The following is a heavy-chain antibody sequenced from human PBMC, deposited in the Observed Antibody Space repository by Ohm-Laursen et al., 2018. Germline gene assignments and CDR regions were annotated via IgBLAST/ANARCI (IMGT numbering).Heavy chain of an antibody. Sequence: SLRLSCAASGFTVSSYEMSWVRQAPGMGLEWVSHISNSGSAIRYADSVKGRFTISRDNAKNSLYLQMNSLRAEDTALYYCAKVPKRLHYYYGMDVWGQGTTVTVSS. CDR1: GFTVSSYE. D-gene: IGHD5-12*01. J-gene: IGHJ6*02. CDR3: AKVPKRLHYYYGMDV. CDR2: ISNSGSAI. V-gene: IGHV3-48*03.